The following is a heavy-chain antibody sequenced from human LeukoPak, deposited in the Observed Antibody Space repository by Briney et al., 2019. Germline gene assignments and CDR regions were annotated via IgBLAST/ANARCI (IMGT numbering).Heavy chain of an antibody. CDR3: ARVPGAAAGTFPWGYYYYGMDV. CDR1: GGTFSSYA. Sequence: VASVKVSCKASGGTFSSYAISWVRQAPGQGLEWMGGIIPIFGTANYAQKLQGRVTITADESTSTAYMELSSLRSEDTAAYYCARVPGAAAGTFPWGYYYYGMDVWGQGTTVTVSS. J-gene: IGHJ6*02. V-gene: IGHV1-69*01. D-gene: IGHD6-13*01. CDR2: IIPIFGTA.